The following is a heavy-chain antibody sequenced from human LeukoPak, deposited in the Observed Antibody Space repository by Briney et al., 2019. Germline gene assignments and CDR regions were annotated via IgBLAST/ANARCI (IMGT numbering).Heavy chain of an antibody. CDR2: ISAYNGNT. D-gene: IGHD3-10*01. CDR3: ASPSECGELLF. J-gene: IGHJ4*02. V-gene: IGHV1-18*01. Sequence: ASVKVSCKASGYTFTSYGISWVRQAPGQGLEWMGWISAYNGNTNYAQKLQGRVTMTTDTSTSTAYMELRRLRSDDTVVYCGASPSECGELLFWGQGTLVTVSS. CDR1: GYTFTSYG.